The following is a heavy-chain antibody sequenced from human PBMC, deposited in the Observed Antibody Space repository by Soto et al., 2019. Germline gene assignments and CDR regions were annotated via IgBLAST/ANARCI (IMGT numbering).Heavy chain of an antibody. D-gene: IGHD5-12*01. V-gene: IGHV1-18*01. J-gene: IGHJ5*02. Sequence: QVQLVQSGAEVKKPGASVKVSCKASGYTFTSYGISWVRQAPGQGLEWMGWISAYNGNTNYAQKLQGRVTMTTDTSTSTEYMELRSLRSDDTAVYYCARDLLLRSIVATGDLRPWGQGTLVTVSS. CDR1: GYTFTSYG. CDR2: ISAYNGNT. CDR3: ARDLLLRSIVATGDLRP.